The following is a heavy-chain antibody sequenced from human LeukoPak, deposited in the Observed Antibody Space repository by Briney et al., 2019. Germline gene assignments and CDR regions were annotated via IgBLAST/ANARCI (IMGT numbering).Heavy chain of an antibody. Sequence: GGSLRLSCTASEFSVSNNYMSWVRQAPGKGLEWVSVIYSGGRTNYADSVRGRFSISRDNSKNTMYLQMNSLRVEDTAVYYCAKLDILAGYSPYVWGQGTTVTVSS. J-gene: IGHJ6*02. CDR1: EFSVSNNY. CDR3: AKLDILAGYSPYV. CDR2: IYSGGRT. D-gene: IGHD3-9*01. V-gene: IGHV3-66*04.